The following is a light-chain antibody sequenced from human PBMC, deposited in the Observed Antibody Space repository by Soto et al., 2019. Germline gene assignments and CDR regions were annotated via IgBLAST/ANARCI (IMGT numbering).Light chain of an antibody. V-gene: IGKV3-15*01. CDR2: DAS. CDR1: QSVSSN. CDR3: QQYDNWPLT. Sequence: EIVMTQSPATLSVSPGEGATLSCRASQSVSSNLAWYQQKPGQAPRLFIYDASTRATGVPARFSGSGSGTEFTLTISSLQSEDSAVYFCQQYDNWPLTFGGGTKVEIE. J-gene: IGKJ4*01.